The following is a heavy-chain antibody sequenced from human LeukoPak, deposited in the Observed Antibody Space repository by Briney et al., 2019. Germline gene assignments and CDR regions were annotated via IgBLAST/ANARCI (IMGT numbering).Heavy chain of an antibody. J-gene: IGHJ6*02. CDR3: VRLIYCGSASCLMDV. Sequence: SETLSLTCTVSGGSISGYYWSWIRQPPGKGLEWIGNIYYSGSTNYNPSLKSRVTISVDTSKNQFSLKLSSVTAADTAVYYCVRLIYCGSASCLMDVWGQGTTVTVSS. D-gene: IGHD2-2*01. V-gene: IGHV4-59*08. CDR2: IYYSGST. CDR1: GGSISGYY.